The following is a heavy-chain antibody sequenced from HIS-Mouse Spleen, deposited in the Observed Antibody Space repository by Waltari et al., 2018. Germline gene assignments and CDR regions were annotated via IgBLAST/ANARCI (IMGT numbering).Heavy chain of an antibody. CDR2: IWYDGSNK. CDR3: AKDYYDSSGSYNWFDP. Sequence: QVQLVESGGGVVQPGRSLRLSCAASGFTFSSYGMHWVRQAPGKGLEWVAVIWYDGSNKYYADSVKGRFTISRDNSKNTLYLQMNSLRAEDTAVYYCAKDYYDSSGSYNWFDPWGQGTLVTVSS. J-gene: IGHJ5*02. V-gene: IGHV3-33*06. CDR1: GFTFSSYG. D-gene: IGHD3-22*01.